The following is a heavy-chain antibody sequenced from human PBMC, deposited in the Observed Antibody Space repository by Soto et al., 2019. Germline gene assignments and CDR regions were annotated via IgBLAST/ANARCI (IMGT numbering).Heavy chain of an antibody. V-gene: IGHV3-74*01. Sequence: EVQLVESGGGLVQPGESLTLSCVASGFTFSPYWMHWVRQAPGKGLVWVSRLNGDGSRPTYADSVKGRFTISRDNAKNTLYLQMNSLRAEDTAVYYCARELTVAPPIQTEALDIWGEGTKVTVAS. D-gene: IGHD6-19*01. J-gene: IGHJ3*02. CDR2: LNGDGSRP. CDR3: ARELTVAPPIQTEALDI. CDR1: GFTFSPYW.